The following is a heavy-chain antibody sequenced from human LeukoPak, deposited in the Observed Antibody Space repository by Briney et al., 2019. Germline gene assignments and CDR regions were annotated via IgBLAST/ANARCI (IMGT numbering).Heavy chain of an antibody. CDR1: GGSISSYY. Sequence: SETLSLTCTVSGGSISSYYWSWIRQPPGKGLEWIGYIYYSGSTNYNPSLKSRVTISVDTSKNQFSLKLSSVTAADTAVYYCARGEPHYYYDSSGYYYPWGQGTLVTVSS. V-gene: IGHV4-59*12. J-gene: IGHJ5*02. CDR3: ARGEPHYYYDSSGYYYP. D-gene: IGHD3-22*01. CDR2: IYYSGST.